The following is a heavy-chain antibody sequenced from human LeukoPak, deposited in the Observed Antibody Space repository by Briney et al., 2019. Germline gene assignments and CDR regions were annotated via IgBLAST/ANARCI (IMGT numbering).Heavy chain of an antibody. J-gene: IGHJ4*02. V-gene: IGHV4-61*02. Sequence: TSETLSLTCTVSGGSINSGSYYWSWIRQPAGKGLEWIGRIYTSGSTNYNPSLKSRVTISVDASKNQFSLKLNSVTAADTAVYYCARDRLLWFGELDYWGQGTLVIVSS. CDR1: GGSINSGSYY. CDR2: IYTSGST. CDR3: ARDRLLWFGELDY. D-gene: IGHD3-10*01.